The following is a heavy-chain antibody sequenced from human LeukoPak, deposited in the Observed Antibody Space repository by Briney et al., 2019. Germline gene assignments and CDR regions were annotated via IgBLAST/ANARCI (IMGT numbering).Heavy chain of an antibody. CDR1: GGSISSYY. CDR2: IYTSGST. CDR3: ARVDGGWEGYSYDWYFDL. D-gene: IGHD5-18*01. Sequence: SETLSLTCTVSGGSISSYYWSWIRQPAGKGLEWIGRIYTSGSTNYNPSLKSRVTMSVDTSKNQFSLKLSSVAAADTAVYYCARVDGGWEGYSYDWYFDLWGRGTLVTVSS. J-gene: IGHJ2*01. V-gene: IGHV4-4*07.